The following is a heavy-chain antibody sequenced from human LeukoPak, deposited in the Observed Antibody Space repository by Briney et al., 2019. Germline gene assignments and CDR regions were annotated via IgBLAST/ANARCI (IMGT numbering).Heavy chain of an antibody. CDR1: GYTLTSYA. J-gene: IGHJ4*02. CDR2: INPNSGGT. V-gene: IGHV1-2*02. CDR3: ARGLLWFGEPIHFDY. D-gene: IGHD3-10*01. Sequence: GASVKVSCKVSGYTLTSYAMDWVRQAPGQGLEWMGWINPNSGGTKYAQKFQGRVTMTRDTSIRTAYMELSRLRSDDTAVYYCARGLLWFGEPIHFDYWGQGTLVTVSP.